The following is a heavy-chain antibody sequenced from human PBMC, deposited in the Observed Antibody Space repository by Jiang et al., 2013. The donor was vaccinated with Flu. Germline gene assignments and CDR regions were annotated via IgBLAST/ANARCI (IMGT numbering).Heavy chain of an antibody. D-gene: IGHD2-21*02. CDR3: ARSYCGGDCYSMFGYSYYGMDV. V-gene: IGHV4-59*08. J-gene: IGHJ6*02. Sequence: GLVKPSETLSLTCTVSSGSISSHYWSWIRQPPGKGLEWIGYIHNSGTTNYNPSLKSRVTISIGTSTNQFSLKLISVTAPDTAVYYCARSYCGGDCYSMFGYSYYGMDVWGQGTTVTVSS. CDR2: IHNSGTT. CDR1: SGSISSHY.